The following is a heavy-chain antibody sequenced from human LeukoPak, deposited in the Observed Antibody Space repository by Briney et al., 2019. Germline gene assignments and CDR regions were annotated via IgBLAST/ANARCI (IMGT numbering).Heavy chain of an antibody. CDR3: ARDQLLAPPSMVRGVISSGYGMDV. D-gene: IGHD3-10*01. J-gene: IGHJ6*02. CDR2: ISSSSSYI. V-gene: IGHV3-21*01. CDR1: GFTFSSYS. Sequence: PGGSLRLSCAASGFTFSSYSMNWVRQAPGKGLEWVSSISSSSSYIYYADSVTGRFTISRDNAKNSLYLQMNSLRAEDTAVYYCARDQLLAPPSMVRGVISSGYGMDVWGQGTTVTVSS.